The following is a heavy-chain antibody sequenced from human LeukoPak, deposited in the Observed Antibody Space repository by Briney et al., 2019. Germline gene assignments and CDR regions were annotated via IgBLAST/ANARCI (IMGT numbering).Heavy chain of an antibody. CDR2: ISAYNGNT. V-gene: IGHV1-18*01. CDR1: GYTFTSYG. J-gene: IGHJ5*02. CDR3: AKEDYDCGINWFDP. D-gene: IGHD4-17*01. Sequence: ASVKVSCKASGYTFTSYGISWVRQAPGQGLEWMGWISAYNGNTNYAQKLQGRVTMTTDTSTSTAYMDLSRLTSDDTAVYYCAKEDYDCGINWFDPWGQGTLVTVSS.